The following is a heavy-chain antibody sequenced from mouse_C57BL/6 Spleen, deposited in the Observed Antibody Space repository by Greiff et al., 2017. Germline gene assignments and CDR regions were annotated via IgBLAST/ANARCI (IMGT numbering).Heavy chain of an antibody. J-gene: IGHJ4*01. CDR3: AREGGYDYDNAMDY. D-gene: IGHD2-4*01. V-gene: IGHV5-16*01. CDR1: GFTFSDYY. Sequence: DVQLVESEGGLVQPGSSMKLSCTASGFTFSDYYMAWVRQVPEKGLEWVANINYDGSSTYYLDSLKSRFIISRDNAKNILYLQMSSLKSEDTATYYCAREGGYDYDNAMDYWGQGTSVTVSS. CDR2: INYDGSST.